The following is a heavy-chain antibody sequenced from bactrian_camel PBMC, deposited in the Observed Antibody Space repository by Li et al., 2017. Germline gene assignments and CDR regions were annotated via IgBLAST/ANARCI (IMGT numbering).Heavy chain of an antibody. D-gene: IGHD2*01. CDR3: AASAPYYTLVHQSGATECLVGAGNDLHH. V-gene: IGHV3S31*01. J-gene: IGHJ4*01. Sequence: DVQLVESGGGSVEAGGSLRLSCAASGYSGTAYCMGWFRQPPGKEREGVAAMYTGLGGGNICYDDSVKGRFTISQDNSKNTLFLQMNVLRPEGTAMYYCAASAPYYTLVHQSGATECLVGAGNDLHHWGQGTQVTVS. CDR1: GYSGTAYC. CDR2: MYTGLGGGNI.